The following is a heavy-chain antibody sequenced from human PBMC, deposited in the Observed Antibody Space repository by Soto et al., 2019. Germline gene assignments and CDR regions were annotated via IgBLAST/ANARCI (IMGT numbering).Heavy chain of an antibody. CDR1: GLTVSSNY. D-gene: IGHD3-10*01. J-gene: IGHJ5*02. CDR2: IDSDGST. Sequence: TGGSLRLSCAVSGLTVSSNYMSWVRQAPGKGLDWVSLIDSDGSTNYTASVKGRFTISRDTAKSTVYLQMNSLRAEDTAVYYCARVDISMVRGMYPGRFHPWGQGTMVTVSS. V-gene: IGHV3-53*01. CDR3: ARVDISMVRGMYPGRFHP.